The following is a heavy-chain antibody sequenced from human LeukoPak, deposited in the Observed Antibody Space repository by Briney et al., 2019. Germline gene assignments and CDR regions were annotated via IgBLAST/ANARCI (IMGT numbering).Heavy chain of an antibody. D-gene: IGHD3-10*02. CDR2: INSDGSST. CDR3: AELGITMIGGV. V-gene: IGHV3-74*01. Sequence: GGSLRLSCAASGFTFSSYWMHCVRQGPGKGLVWVSRINSDGSSTSYADSVKGRFTISRDNAKNTLYLQMNSLRVEDTAVYYCAELGITMIGGVWGKGTTVTISS. CDR1: GFTFSSYW. J-gene: IGHJ6*04.